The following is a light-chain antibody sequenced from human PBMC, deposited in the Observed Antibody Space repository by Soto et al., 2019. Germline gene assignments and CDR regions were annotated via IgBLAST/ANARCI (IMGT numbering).Light chain of an antibody. J-gene: IGKJ2*01. CDR3: QHYGSSPYT. CDR2: GAS. Sequence: EIVLTQSPGTLSLSPGERATLSCRASQSVSSSYLAWYQQKPGQAPRLLIYGASSRATGIPDRFSGSGSGTDFTLTISRLEPEDFAVYYCQHYGSSPYTFGQATKLEIK. CDR1: QSVSSSY. V-gene: IGKV3-20*01.